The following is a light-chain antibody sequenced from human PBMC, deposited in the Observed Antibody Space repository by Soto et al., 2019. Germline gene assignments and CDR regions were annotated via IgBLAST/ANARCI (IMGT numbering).Light chain of an antibody. Sequence: DIQMTQSPSTLSASVGDRVTITCRASQSISSWLAWYQQKPGKAPKLLIYKASSLESGVPSRFSGSGSGTDFTLTIASLQPEDFSTYYCQQSDNFPTFGQGTRLEIK. CDR1: QSISSW. CDR3: QQSDNFPT. J-gene: IGKJ5*01. V-gene: IGKV1-5*03. CDR2: KAS.